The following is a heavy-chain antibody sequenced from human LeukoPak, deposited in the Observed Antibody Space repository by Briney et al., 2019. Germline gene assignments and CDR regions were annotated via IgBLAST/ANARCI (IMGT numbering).Heavy chain of an antibody. CDR1: GYTFTTYG. Sequence: ASVVRCCKAYGYTFTTYGISWVRQAPGQGLEWMGWISTYNGNTDYAQKFQGRVAMTTDTSTTTVYMELRSLRSDDAAVYYCSRDEGGYFGHYWGQGTLVTVSS. V-gene: IGHV1-18*01. CDR3: SRDEGGYFGHY. J-gene: IGHJ4*02. CDR2: ISTYNGNT. D-gene: IGHD5-12*01.